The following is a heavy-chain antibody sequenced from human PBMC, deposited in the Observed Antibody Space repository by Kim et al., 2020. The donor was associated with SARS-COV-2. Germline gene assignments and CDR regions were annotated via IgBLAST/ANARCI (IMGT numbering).Heavy chain of an antibody. CDR2: ST. CDR3: ARDTLGQFDY. D-gene: IGHD6-13*01. V-gene: IGHV3-53*01. J-gene: IGHJ4*02. Sequence: STYYADSVKGRFTISRDNSKNTLYLQMNSLRAEDTAVYYCARDTLGQFDYWGQGTLVTVSS.